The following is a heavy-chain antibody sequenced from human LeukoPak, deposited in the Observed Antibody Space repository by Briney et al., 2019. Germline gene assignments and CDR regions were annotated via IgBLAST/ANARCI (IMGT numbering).Heavy chain of an antibody. CDR1: GGSISSSPYY. Sequence: PSETLSLTCTVSGGSISSSPYYWGWIRQPPGKGLEWIGSIYYSGTTHYNPSLESRVAISVDTSKNQFSLKLASVTAADTAIYYCAKGAGGFSYYNWFDPWGQGTLVTVSS. V-gene: IGHV4-39*07. D-gene: IGHD5-18*01. CDR3: AKGAGGFSYYNWFDP. J-gene: IGHJ5*02. CDR2: IYYSGTT.